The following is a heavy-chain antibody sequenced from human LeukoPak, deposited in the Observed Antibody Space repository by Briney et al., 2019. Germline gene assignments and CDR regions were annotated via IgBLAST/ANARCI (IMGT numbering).Heavy chain of an antibody. CDR1: GFTFSGSA. CDR2: IRSKANSYAT. CDR3: TRKGIAAAGTFLMTYYYGMDV. Sequence: GGSLRLSCAASGFTFSGSAMHWVRQASGKGLEWVGRIRSKANSYATAYAASVKGRFTISRDDSKNTVYLQMNSLKTEDTAVYYCTRKGIAAAGTFLMTYYYGMDVWGQGTTVTVSS. J-gene: IGHJ6*02. V-gene: IGHV3-73*01. D-gene: IGHD6-13*01.